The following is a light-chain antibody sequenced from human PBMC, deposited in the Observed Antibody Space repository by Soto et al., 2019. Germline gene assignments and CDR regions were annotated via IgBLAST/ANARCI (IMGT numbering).Light chain of an antibody. CDR1: QSVSSY. J-gene: IGKJ4*01. Sequence: EIVLTQSPATLSLSPGERATLSCRASQSVSSYLAWYQQKPGQAPRLLIYDASNTATGIPARFSGSGSGTDFTLTISSLEPEDFGVYYCQQRSNWPQLTFGGGTKVEIK. CDR2: DAS. CDR3: QQRSNWPQLT. V-gene: IGKV3-11*01.